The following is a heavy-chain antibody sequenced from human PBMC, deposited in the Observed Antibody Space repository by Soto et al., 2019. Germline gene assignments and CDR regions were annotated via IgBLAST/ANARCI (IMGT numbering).Heavy chain of an antibody. CDR1: GGSISSSSYY. V-gene: IGHV4-39*01. Sequence: SETLSLTCTVSGGSISSSSYYWGWIRQPPGKGLEWIGSIYYSGSTYYNPSLKSRVTISVDTSKNQFSLKLSSVTAADTAVYYCASSGRSPRYFDWLLGPDFAFDIWGQGTMVTVSS. D-gene: IGHD3-9*01. CDR3: ASSGRSPRYFDWLLGPDFAFDI. J-gene: IGHJ3*02. CDR2: IYYSGST.